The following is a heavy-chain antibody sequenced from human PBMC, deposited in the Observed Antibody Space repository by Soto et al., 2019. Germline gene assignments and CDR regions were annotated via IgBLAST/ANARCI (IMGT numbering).Heavy chain of an antibody. Sequence: EVQLLESGGGLVQPGGSLRLSCAAPGFTFSSYAMSWVRQAPGKGLEWVSAISGSGGSTYYADSVKGRFTISRDNSKNTLYLQMNSLRAEDTAVYYCHVLRYFDWLLYQLDYWGKGTLVTVSS. CDR3: HVLRYFDWLLYQLDY. CDR2: ISGSGGST. D-gene: IGHD3-9*01. V-gene: IGHV3-23*01. J-gene: IGHJ4*02. CDR1: GFTFSSYA.